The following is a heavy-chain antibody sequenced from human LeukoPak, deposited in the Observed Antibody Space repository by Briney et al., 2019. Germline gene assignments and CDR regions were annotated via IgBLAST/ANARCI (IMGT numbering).Heavy chain of an antibody. J-gene: IGHJ4*02. CDR1: TFTLSSYT. V-gene: IGHV3-66*01. Sequence: PGGSLRLSCAASTFTLSSYTMNWVRQAPGKGLEWVSVIYSGGSTYYADSVKGRFTISRDNSKNTLYLQMNSLRAEDTAVYYCAVGYSSSWSHFDYWGQGTLVTVSS. CDR2: IYSGGST. CDR3: AVGYSSSWSHFDY. D-gene: IGHD6-13*01.